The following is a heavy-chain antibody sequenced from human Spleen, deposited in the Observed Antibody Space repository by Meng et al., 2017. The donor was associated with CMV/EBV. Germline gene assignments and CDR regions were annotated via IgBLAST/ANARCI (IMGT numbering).Heavy chain of an antibody. V-gene: IGHV4-61*01. Sequence: GSLRLSCTVSGGSVRSNNYYWVWIRQPPGQGLEWIGYIFHSGSTTYNPSLKSRVTISVDTSKNQFSLNLNSVTAADTAVYYCARLAWAEITPLEGGFDPWGQGILVTVSS. D-gene: IGHD1-1*01. J-gene: IGHJ5*02. CDR1: GGSVRSNNYY. CDR2: IFHSGST. CDR3: ARLAWAEITPLEGGFDP.